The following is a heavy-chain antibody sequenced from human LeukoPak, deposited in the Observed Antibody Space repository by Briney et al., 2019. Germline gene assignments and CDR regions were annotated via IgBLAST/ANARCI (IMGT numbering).Heavy chain of an antibody. CDR1: GFTFSSYE. CDR3: ATSRGSWPDYFDY. Sequence: GGSLRLSCAASGFTFSSYEMNWVRQVPGKGLDWVSYISTSGSTIYYADSVKGRFTISRDNAKNSLYLQMNSLRAEDTAVYYCATSRGSWPDYFDYWGQGTLVTVSS. V-gene: IGHV3-48*03. CDR2: ISTSGSTI. J-gene: IGHJ4*02. D-gene: IGHD6-13*01.